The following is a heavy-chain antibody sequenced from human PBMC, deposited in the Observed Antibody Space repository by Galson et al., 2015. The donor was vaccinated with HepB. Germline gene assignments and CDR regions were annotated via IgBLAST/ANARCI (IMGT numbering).Heavy chain of an antibody. J-gene: IGHJ6*02. CDR3: AVYSSSPYYYYGMDV. Sequence: GKGLEWIGSIYYSGSTYYNPSLKSRVTISVDTSKNQFSLKLSSVTAADTAVYYCAVYSSSPYYYYGMDVWGQGTTVTVSS. D-gene: IGHD6-6*01. CDR2: IYYSGST. V-gene: IGHV4-39*01.